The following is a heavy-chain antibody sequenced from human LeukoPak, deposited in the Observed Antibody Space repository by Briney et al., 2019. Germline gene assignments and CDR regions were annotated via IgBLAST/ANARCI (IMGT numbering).Heavy chain of an antibody. V-gene: IGHV3-48*03. Sequence: GGSLRLSCAASGSTFSSYEMNWVRQAPGKGLEWVSYISSSGSTIYYADSVKGRFTISRDNAKNSLYLQMNSLRAEDTAVYYCARESVLLRFGESGFDYWGQGTLVTVSS. D-gene: IGHD3-10*01. J-gene: IGHJ4*02. CDR2: ISSSGSTI. CDR1: GSTFSSYE. CDR3: ARESVLLRFGESGFDY.